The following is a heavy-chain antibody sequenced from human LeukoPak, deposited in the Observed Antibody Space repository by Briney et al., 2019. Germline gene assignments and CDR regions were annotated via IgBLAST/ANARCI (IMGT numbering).Heavy chain of an antibody. CDR1: GFTFSSYA. CDR3: AKVKYSSSWPGRAIYYFDY. Sequence: PGGSLRLSCAASGFTFSSYAMSWVRQAPGKGLEWVSAISGSGGSTYYADSVKGRFTISRDNSKNTLYLQMNSLRAEDTAVYYCAKVKYSSSWPGRAIYYFDYWGQGTLVTVSS. CDR2: ISGSGGST. J-gene: IGHJ4*02. D-gene: IGHD6-13*01. V-gene: IGHV3-23*01.